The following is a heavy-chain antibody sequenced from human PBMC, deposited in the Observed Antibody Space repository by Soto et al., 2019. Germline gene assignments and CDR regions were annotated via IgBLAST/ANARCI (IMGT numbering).Heavy chain of an antibody. CDR3: ASRYIDGYSMYNWFDP. CDR1: GGTFSSYA. Sequence: SVKVSCKASGGTFSSYAISWVRQAPGQGLEWMGGIIPIFGTANYAQKFQGRVTITADKSTSTAYMELSSLRSEDTAVYYCASRYIDGYSMYNWFDPWGQGTLVTVSS. V-gene: IGHV1-69*06. CDR2: IIPIFGTA. J-gene: IGHJ5*02. D-gene: IGHD4-4*01.